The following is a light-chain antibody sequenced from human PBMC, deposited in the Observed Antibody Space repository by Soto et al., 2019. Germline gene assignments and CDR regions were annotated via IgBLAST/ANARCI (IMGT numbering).Light chain of an antibody. CDR3: QQYHIYPLP. J-gene: IGKJ5*01. Sequence: VRKRITVACRASQSISSWLAWYQQKPGKAPKLLIYKASSLESGVPSSFHGRDAVTEFSLATSCLLPGDFAPYRCQQYHIYPLPFAQGTRLEIK. V-gene: IGKV1-5*03. CDR1: QSISSW. CDR2: KAS.